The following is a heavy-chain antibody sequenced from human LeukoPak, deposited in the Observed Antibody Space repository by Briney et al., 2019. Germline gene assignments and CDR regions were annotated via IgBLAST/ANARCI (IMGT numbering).Heavy chain of an antibody. CDR1: GFTFSSYS. CDR3: ARLISGYLGAFDI. V-gene: IGHV3-21*01. J-gene: IGHJ3*02. D-gene: IGHD3-22*01. CDR2: ISSSSSYI. Sequence: GGSLRLSCAASGFTFSSYSMNWVRQAPGKGLEWVSSISSSSSYIYYADSVKGRFTISRDNAKNSLYLQMNSLRAEDTAVYYCARLISGYLGAFDIWGQGTMVTVSS.